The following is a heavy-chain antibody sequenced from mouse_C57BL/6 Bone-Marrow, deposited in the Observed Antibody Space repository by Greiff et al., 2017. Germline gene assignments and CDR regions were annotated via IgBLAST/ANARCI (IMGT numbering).Heavy chain of an antibody. CDR1: GFTFSDYY. D-gene: IGHD4-1*01. CDR3: ARLLTGTGYFDY. Sequence: EVKLVESGGGLVQPGGSLKLSCAASGFTFSDYYMYWVRQTPEKRLELVAYISNGGGSTYYPDTVKGRFTISRDNAKNTLYLQMSRLKSEDTAMYYCARLLTGTGYFDYWGQGTTLTVSS. J-gene: IGHJ2*01. V-gene: IGHV5-12*01. CDR2: ISNGGGST.